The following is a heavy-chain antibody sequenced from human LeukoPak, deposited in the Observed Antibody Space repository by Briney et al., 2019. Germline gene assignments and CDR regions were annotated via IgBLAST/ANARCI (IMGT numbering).Heavy chain of an antibody. CDR1: GYTFTGYY. CDR3: ARGDCSVSGCHGGNWFDP. CDR2: IKPDSGDT. Sequence: ASVKVSCKASGYTFTGYYIHWVRQAPGQGLEWMGWIKPDSGDTKSAQDFQGRVTMTRDTSSSTAHMELSRLRSDDTAVYYCARGDCSVSGCHGGNWFDPWGQGTLVTVSS. D-gene: IGHD2-15*01. V-gene: IGHV1-2*02. J-gene: IGHJ5*02.